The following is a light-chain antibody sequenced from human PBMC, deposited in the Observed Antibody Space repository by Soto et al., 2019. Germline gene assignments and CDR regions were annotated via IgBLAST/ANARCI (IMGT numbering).Light chain of an antibody. Sequence: EIVLTQSPGTLSLSPGERATLSCRASQTISSTFLAWYRQRPGQAPRLLIYGASSRATGIPDRFSASGSGTDFTLTISRLEPEDFAVYYCQQYNNWPPAYTFGQGTKVEIK. V-gene: IGKV3-20*01. CDR2: GAS. J-gene: IGKJ2*01. CDR3: QQYNNWPPAYT. CDR1: QTISSTF.